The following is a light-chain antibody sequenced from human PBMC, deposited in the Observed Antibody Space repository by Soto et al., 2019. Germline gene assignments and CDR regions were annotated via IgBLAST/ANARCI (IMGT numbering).Light chain of an antibody. Sequence: DIQMTQSPSSLSASVGARVSITCQASEDLRTSLSCFQHKPGRAPKLLIYSASYLETGVPSRFRGSESGTDFALNISSLQPKDIATFHDRHDNIHPAFTLGHGTMVHI. V-gene: IGKV1-33*01. CDR3: RHDNIHPAFT. CDR2: SAS. J-gene: IGKJ3*01. CDR1: EDLRTS.